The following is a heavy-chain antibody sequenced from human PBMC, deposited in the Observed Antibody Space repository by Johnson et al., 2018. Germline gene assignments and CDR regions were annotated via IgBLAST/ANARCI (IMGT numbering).Heavy chain of an antibody. D-gene: IGHD3-3*01. CDR1: GFTFSNYW. CDR2: INSDGSST. CDR3: AEGESGSKRGAFDI. Sequence: VQLQESGGGLVQPGGSLRLSCAASGFTFSNYWMHWVRQAPGKGLVWVSRINSDGSSTSYADSVKGRFTISRDNAKNTLYLQMNSLRAEDTAVYYWAEGESGSKRGAFDIWGLGTMVTVSS. J-gene: IGHJ3*02. V-gene: IGHV3-74*01.